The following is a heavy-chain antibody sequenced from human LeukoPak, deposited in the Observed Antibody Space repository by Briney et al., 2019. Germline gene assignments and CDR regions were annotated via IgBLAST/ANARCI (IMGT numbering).Heavy chain of an antibody. Sequence: SETLSLTCTVSGSSMSSDYYWGWIRQPPGKGLEWIGSISDSGSAYYNPSLKSRVVISVDPSKKQFSLRLSSVTTADTAVYYWAKSDGYRLTDYWGQGTLVTVSS. CDR2: ISDSGSA. J-gene: IGHJ4*02. V-gene: IGHV4-38-2*02. D-gene: IGHD5-24*01. CDR3: AKSDGYRLTDY. CDR1: GSSMSSDYY.